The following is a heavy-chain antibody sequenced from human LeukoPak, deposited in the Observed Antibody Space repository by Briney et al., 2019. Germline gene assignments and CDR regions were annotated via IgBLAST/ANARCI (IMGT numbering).Heavy chain of an antibody. J-gene: IGHJ3*02. V-gene: IGHV3-23*01. CDR1: GFTFSSYA. Sequence: GGSLRLSCAASGFTFSSYAMSWVRQAPGKGLEGVSAISGSGGSTYYADSVKGRFTISRDNSKNTLYLQMNSLRAEDTAVYYCAKAMVRGVSAFDIWGQGTMVTVSS. D-gene: IGHD3-10*01. CDR2: ISGSGGST. CDR3: AKAMVRGVSAFDI.